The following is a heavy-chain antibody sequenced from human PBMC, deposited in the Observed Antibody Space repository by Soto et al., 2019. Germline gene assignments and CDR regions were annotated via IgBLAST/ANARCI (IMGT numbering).Heavy chain of an antibody. V-gene: IGHV1-8*01. CDR1: GYTFTSYD. J-gene: IGHJ6*03. Sequence: ASVKVSCKASGYTFTSYDINWVRQATGQGLEWMGWMNPNSGNTGYAQKFQGRVTMTRNTSISTAYMELSSLRSEDTAVYYCARGLRGLQKYYYYYYMDVWGKGTTVTVSS. CDR3: ARGLRGLQKYYYYYYMDV. D-gene: IGHD4-4*01. CDR2: MNPNSGNT.